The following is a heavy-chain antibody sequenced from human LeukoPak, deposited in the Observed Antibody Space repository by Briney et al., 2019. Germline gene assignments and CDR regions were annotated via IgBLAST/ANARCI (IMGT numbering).Heavy chain of an antibody. J-gene: IGHJ4*02. CDR1: GGSISSSSYY. Sequence: PSETLSLTCTVPGGSISSSSYYWGWIRQPPGKGLEWIGSIYYSGSTYYNPSLKSRVTISVDTSKNQFSLKLSSVTAADTAVYYCARDPDSSGYYPPFDYWGQGTLVTVSS. V-gene: IGHV4-39*07. D-gene: IGHD3-22*01. CDR2: IYYSGST. CDR3: ARDPDSSGYYPPFDY.